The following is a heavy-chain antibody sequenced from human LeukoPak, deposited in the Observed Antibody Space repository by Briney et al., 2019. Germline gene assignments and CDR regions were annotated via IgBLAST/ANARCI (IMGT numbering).Heavy chain of an antibody. CDR3: VKEYHSRGFGAYFDY. Sequence: GGSLRLSRAASGFTFSSYAMSWVRQAPGKGLEWVSAISGSGGSTYYADSVKGRFTISRDNSKNTLYLQMNSLRAEDTAVYYCVKEYHSRGFGAYFDYWGQGTLVTVSS. D-gene: IGHD3-3*01. CDR1: GFTFSSYA. V-gene: IGHV3-23*01. CDR2: ISGSGGST. J-gene: IGHJ4*02.